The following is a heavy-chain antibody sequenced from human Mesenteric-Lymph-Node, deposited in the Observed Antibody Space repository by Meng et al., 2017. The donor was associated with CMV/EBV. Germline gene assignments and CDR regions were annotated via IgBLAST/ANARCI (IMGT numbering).Heavy chain of an antibody. Sequence: GESLKISCAASGFTFSDYHLSWIRQAPGKGLEWVSHISSGGFSIYYADSVKGRFTISRDNAKNSLYLEMNSLRAEDTARYYCARGRRSFQIGSWGQGTLVTVSS. D-gene: IGHD2-21*01. V-gene: IGHV3-11*01. CDR1: GFTFSDYH. J-gene: IGHJ4*02. CDR2: ISSGGFSI. CDR3: ARGRRSFQIGS.